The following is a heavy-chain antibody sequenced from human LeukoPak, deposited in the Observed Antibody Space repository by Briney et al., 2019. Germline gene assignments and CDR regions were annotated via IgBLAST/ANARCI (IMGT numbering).Heavy chain of an antibody. J-gene: IGHJ4*02. CDR1: GGTFSSYA. CDR3: ARGATAMVTLFDY. D-gene: IGHD5-18*01. V-gene: IGHV1-69*01. Sequence: GASVKVSCKASGGTFSSYAISWVRQAPGQGLEWMGGIIPNFGTANYAQKFQGRVTITADESTSTAYMELSSLRSEDTAVYYCARGATAMVTLFDYWGQGTLVTVSS. CDR2: IIPNFGTA.